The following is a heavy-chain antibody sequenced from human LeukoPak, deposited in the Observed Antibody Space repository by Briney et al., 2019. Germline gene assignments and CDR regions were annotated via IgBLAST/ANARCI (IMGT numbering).Heavy chain of an antibody. D-gene: IGHD4-23*01. CDR1: GLAFSAYK. CDR2: ISTDGYTT. V-gene: IGHV3-74*01. J-gene: IGHJ6*02. Sequence: GGSMRLSCAASGLAFSAYKMHWVRQAPRKGLVWVSRISTDGYTTDYADFVQGRFTASRDNTKNTWSLEMNSLRAEDTAVYYCAREVSYGGPDTYYYYYYGMDVWGQGTTVTVSS. CDR3: AREVSYGGPDTYYYYYYGMDV.